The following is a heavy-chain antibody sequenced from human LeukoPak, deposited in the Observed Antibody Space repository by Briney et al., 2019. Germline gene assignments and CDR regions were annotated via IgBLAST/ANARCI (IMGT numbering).Heavy chain of an antibody. Sequence: SETLSLTCTVSGGSICSGGYYWSWIRQHPGKGLEWIGYIYYSESTYYDPSLKSRVTISVDTSKNQFSLKLSSVTAADTAVYYCVRDHYDSSGYLFDPWGQGTLVTVSS. CDR3: VRDHYDSSGYLFDP. V-gene: IGHV4-31*03. CDR2: IYYSEST. J-gene: IGHJ5*02. D-gene: IGHD3-22*01. CDR1: GGSICSGGYY.